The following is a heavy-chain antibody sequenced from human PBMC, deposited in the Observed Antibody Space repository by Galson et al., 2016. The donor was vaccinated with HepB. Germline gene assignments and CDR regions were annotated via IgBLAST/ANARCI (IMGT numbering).Heavy chain of an antibody. CDR3: ARYYDILTGYSNYGMDV. D-gene: IGHD3-9*01. CDR1: GFTFSSYA. V-gene: IGHV3-23*01. CDR2: ISGSGGST. Sequence: SLRLSCAASGFTFSSYAMSWVRQAPGKGLEWVSGISGSGGSTYYADSVKGRFTISRDNSKNTLYLQMNSLRAEDTAVYYCARYYDILTGYSNYGMDVWGQGTTVTVSS. J-gene: IGHJ6*02.